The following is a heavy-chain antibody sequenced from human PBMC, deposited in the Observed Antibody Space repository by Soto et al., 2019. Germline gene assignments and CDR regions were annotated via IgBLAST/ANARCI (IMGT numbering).Heavy chain of an antibody. J-gene: IGHJ5*02. Sequence: PSETLSLSCGVSGVSSSSGHWWSWVRQSPGKGLQWIGEIHHSGDTNSHPSLRGRVIISVETSKNQFSLRLSSVTAADTAIYYCARLNYDTRLNYLYHDPWGRGTLVTVS. D-gene: IGHD3-22*01. V-gene: IGHV4-4*02. CDR3: ARLNYDTRLNYLYHDP. CDR2: IHHSGDT. CDR1: GVSSSSGHW.